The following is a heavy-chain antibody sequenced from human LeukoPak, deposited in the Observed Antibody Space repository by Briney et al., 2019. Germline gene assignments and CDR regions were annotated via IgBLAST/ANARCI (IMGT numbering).Heavy chain of an antibody. CDR2: ISGSGGST. Sequence: GGSLRLSCAASGFTFSSYAMSWVRQAPGKGLEWVSAISGSGGSTYYADSVKGRFTISRDNSRNTLYLQMYSPRAEDTAVYYCAILPGYSSGWYEVNYWGQGTLVTVSS. J-gene: IGHJ4*02. V-gene: IGHV3-23*01. D-gene: IGHD6-13*01. CDR1: GFTFSSYA. CDR3: AILPGYSSGWYEVNY.